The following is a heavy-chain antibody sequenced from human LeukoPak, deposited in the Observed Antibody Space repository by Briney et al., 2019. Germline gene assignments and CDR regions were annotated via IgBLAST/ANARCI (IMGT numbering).Heavy chain of an antibody. CDR2: INHSGST. CDR1: GGSFSGYY. Sequence: SETLSLTCAVYGGSFSGYYWSWIRQPPGKGLEWIGEINHSGSTNYNPSLKSRVTISVDTSKNQFSLELSSVTAADTAVYYCVARGVNRYWFDPWGQGTLVTVSS. V-gene: IGHV4-34*01. J-gene: IGHJ5*02. D-gene: IGHD3-10*01. CDR3: VARGVNRYWFDP.